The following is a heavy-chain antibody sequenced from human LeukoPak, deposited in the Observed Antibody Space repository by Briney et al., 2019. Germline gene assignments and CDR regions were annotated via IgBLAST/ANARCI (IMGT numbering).Heavy chain of an antibody. CDR1: GLTFSSYG. Sequence: GGSLRLSCVASGLTFSSYGMSWVRQAPGKGLQWVSAITGDGTTTYYADSVKGRFTISRDNSKNMLYLQMSSLRAEDTAVYYCAKMQGYFDYWGQGTLVPVSS. J-gene: IGHJ4*02. CDR3: AKMQGYFDY. V-gene: IGHV3-23*01. CDR2: ITGDGTTT.